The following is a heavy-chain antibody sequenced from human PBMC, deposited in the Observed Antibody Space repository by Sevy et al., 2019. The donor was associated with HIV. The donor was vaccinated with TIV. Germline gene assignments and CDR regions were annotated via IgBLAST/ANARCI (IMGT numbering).Heavy chain of an antibody. J-gene: IGHJ4*02. CDR2: TRNKADSYTT. CDR3: ATHAGIAAAGRVFDY. CDR1: GFTFSDHY. D-gene: IGHD6-13*01. V-gene: IGHV3-72*01. Sequence: GGSLRLSCAASGFTFSDHYMEWVRQAPGKGLEWVGRTRNKADSYTTEYAASGKGRFTISRDDSKNSPYLQMNSLKTEDTAVYYCATHAGIAAAGRVFDYWGQGSLVTVSS.